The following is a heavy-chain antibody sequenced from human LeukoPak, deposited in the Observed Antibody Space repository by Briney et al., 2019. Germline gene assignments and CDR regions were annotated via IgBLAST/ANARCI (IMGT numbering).Heavy chain of an antibody. CDR2: IYSGGST. D-gene: IGHD3-10*01. J-gene: IGHJ3*02. CDR1: GFTVSSNY. CDR3: ARATNYYAAYDAFDI. Sequence: PGGSLRLSCAASGFTVSSNYMSWVRQAPGKGLEWVSVIYSGGSTYYADSVKGRFTISRDNSKNTLYLQMNSLRAEDTAVYYCARATNYYAAYDAFDIWGQGTMVTVSS. V-gene: IGHV3-66*01.